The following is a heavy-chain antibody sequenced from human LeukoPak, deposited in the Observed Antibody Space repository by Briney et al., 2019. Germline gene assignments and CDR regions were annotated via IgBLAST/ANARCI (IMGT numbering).Heavy chain of an antibody. V-gene: IGHV3-23*01. D-gene: IGHD1-7*01. CDR2: ISGSGGST. CDR3: AKRWGTGTTTRGYYFDY. CDR1: GFAFSTYS. J-gene: IGHJ4*02. Sequence: GGSLRLSCAASGFAFSTYSVNWVRQAPGKGLEWVSAISGSGGSTYYADSVKGRFTISRDNSKNTLYLQMNSLRAEDTAVYYCAKRWGTGTTTRGYYFDYWGQGTLVTVSS.